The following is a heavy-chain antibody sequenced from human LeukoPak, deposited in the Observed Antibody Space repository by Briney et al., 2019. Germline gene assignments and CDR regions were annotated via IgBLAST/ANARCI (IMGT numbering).Heavy chain of an antibody. D-gene: IGHD4-23*01. J-gene: IGHJ4*02. Sequence: GRSPRLSCAASGFTFDDYAMHWVRQAPGKGLEGVSGISWNSGSIGYADSVKGRFTISRDNAKNSLYLQMNSLRAEDTALYYCAKSPGPTTVVTILDYWGQGTLVTVSS. V-gene: IGHV3-9*01. CDR1: GFTFDDYA. CDR3: AKSPGPTTVVTILDY. CDR2: ISWNSGSI.